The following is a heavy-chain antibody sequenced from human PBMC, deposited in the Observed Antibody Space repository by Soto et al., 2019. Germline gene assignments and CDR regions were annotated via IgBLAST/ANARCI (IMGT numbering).Heavy chain of an antibody. D-gene: IGHD3-3*01. V-gene: IGHV3-30*18. J-gene: IGHJ4*02. CDR2: ISYDGSNK. CDR3: AKNERFLEWLLPDFDY. Sequence: PGGSLRLSCAASGFTFSSYGMHWVRQAPGKGLEWVAVISYDGSNKYYADSVKGRFTISRDNSKNTLYLQMNSLRAEDTAVYYCAKNERFLEWLLPDFDYWGQETLVTVSS. CDR1: GFTFSSYG.